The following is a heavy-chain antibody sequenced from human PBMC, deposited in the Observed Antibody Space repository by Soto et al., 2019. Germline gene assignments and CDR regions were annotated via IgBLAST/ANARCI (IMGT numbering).Heavy chain of an antibody. J-gene: IGHJ6*02. CDR2: INPSGGST. V-gene: IGHV1-46*01. D-gene: IGHD3-9*01. CDR3: ARDCSEGYFDWLGYYYYYGMDV. CDR1: GYTFTSYY. Sequence: ASVKVSCKASGYTFTSYYMHWVRQAPGQGLEWMGIINPSGGSTSYAQKFQGRVTMTRDTSTSTVYMELSSLRSEDTAVYYCARDCSEGYFDWLGYYYYYGMDVWGQGTTVTVSS.